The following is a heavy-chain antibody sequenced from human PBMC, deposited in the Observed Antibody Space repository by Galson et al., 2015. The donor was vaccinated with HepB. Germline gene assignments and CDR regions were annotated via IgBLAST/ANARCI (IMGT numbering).Heavy chain of an antibody. V-gene: IGHV3-23*01. CDR1: GFTFSSYA. D-gene: IGHD5-18*01. J-gene: IGHJ4*02. CDR3: AKGRGYNHMVPDY. CDR2: ISGSGGST. Sequence: SLRLSCAASGFTFSSYAMSWVRQAPGKGLEWVSAISGSGGSTYYADSVKGRFTISRDNSRNTLYLQVNSLGAEDTAVYHCAKGRGYNHMVPDYWGQGTLVTVSS.